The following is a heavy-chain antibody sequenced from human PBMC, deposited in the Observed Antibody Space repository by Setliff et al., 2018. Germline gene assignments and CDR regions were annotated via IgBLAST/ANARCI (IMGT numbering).Heavy chain of an antibody. V-gene: IGHV1-18*01. CDR3: VRDRAAIVVGPPTAAFDI. CDR1: GYTFAKYG. CDR2: ISGYNGYT. D-gene: IGHD2-2*01. J-gene: IGHJ3*02. Sequence: VKVSCKAFGYTFAKYGTSWVRQAPGQGLEWMGWISGYNGYTVYAQKLQGRVTLTTDTSTGTAYMEVRSLRSDDTAQYYCVRDRAAIVVGPPTAAFDIWGQGTMVTVS.